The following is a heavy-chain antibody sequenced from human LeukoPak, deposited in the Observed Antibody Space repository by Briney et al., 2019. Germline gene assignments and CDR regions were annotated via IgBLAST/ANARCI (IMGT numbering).Heavy chain of an antibody. D-gene: IGHD7-27*01. CDR3: ARELGPGVYFDY. J-gene: IGHJ4*02. CDR2: TYYRSKWYD. V-gene: IGHV6-1*01. CDR1: GDSVSRNGAA. Sequence: SQTLSLTCAISGDSVSRNGAAWNWIRQPPSRGLEWLGRTYYRSKWYDDYAASVRSRLTINPDTSKNQFSLHLNSVTPEDTAVYYCARELGPGVYFDYWGQGTLVTVSS.